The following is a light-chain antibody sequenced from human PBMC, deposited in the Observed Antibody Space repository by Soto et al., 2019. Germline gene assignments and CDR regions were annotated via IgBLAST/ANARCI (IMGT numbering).Light chain of an antibody. CDR3: QSYDTTLSGGSV. CDR2: GNN. Sequence: QSALTQSPSVSGAPGQRVSISCTGTSSNIGAGFDVHWYQQLPATAPKLLIYGNNNRPSGVPDRFSGPKSGTSASLAITGLQAEDEADYYCQSYDTTLSGGSVFGTGTKVTVL. CDR1: SSNIGAGFD. V-gene: IGLV1-40*01. J-gene: IGLJ1*01.